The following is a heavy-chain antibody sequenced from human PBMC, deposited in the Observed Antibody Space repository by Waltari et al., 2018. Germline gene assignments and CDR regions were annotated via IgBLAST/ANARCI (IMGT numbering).Heavy chain of an antibody. Sequence: QVQLVQSGAEVKKPGSSVKVCCKDSGGTFSSYAISWVRQAPGQGLEWMGGIIPIFGTANYAQKFQGRVTITADESTSTAYMELSSLRSEDTAVYYCASSTTVVTGTYYFDYWGQGTLVTVSS. CDR1: GGTFSSYA. D-gene: IGHD4-17*01. CDR3: ASSTTVVTGTYYFDY. J-gene: IGHJ4*02. CDR2: IIPIFGTA. V-gene: IGHV1-69*01.